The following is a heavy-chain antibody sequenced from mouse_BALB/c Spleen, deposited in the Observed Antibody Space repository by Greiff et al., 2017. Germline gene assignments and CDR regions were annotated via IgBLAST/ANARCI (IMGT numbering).Heavy chain of an antibody. J-gene: IGHJ4*01. CDR2: IDPENGDT. CDR1: GFNFKDYY. V-gene: IGHV14-4*02. CDR3: ARMRYDNGYAMDY. Sequence: VQLQQSGAELVRSGASVKLSCTASGFNFKDYYMHWVKQRPEQGLEWIGWIDPENGDTEYAPKFQGKATMTADTSSNTAYLQLSSLTSEDTAIYFCARMRYDNGYAMDYWGQGTSVTVSS. D-gene: IGHD2-10*02.